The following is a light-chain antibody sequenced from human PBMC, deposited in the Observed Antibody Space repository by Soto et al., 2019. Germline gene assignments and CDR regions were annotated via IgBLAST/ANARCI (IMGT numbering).Light chain of an antibody. CDR2: GAS. CDR3: QQYGSSPWT. Sequence: EMVLTQSPGTLSLSPGERATLSCRASQSISSDYLAWYQQKPGQAPRLLIYGASSGATGIPDRFSGSGSGTDFTLTISRLEPEDFALYYCQQYGSSPWTFGQGTKVEIK. CDR1: QSISSDY. V-gene: IGKV3-20*01. J-gene: IGKJ1*01.